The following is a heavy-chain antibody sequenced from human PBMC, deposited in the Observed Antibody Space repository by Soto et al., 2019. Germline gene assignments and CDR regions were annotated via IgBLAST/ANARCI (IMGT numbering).Heavy chain of an antibody. Sequence: GGSLRLSCAASVFTFSSYAMSWVRQAPGKGLEWVSAISGSGGSTYYADSVKGRFTISRDNSKNTLYLQMNSLRAEDTAVYYCAKDPRSWELPYFDYWGEGTLGTGPS. CDR2: ISGSGGST. CDR3: AKDPRSWELPYFDY. J-gene: IGHJ4*02. CDR1: VFTFSSYA. D-gene: IGHD1-26*01. V-gene: IGHV3-23*01.